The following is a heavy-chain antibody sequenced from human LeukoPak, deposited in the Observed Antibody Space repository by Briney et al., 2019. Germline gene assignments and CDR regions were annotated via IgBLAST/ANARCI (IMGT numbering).Heavy chain of an antibody. CDR2: INHSGST. D-gene: IGHD3-16*02. CDR1: GGSFSGYY. CDR3: ARGHRRGWYYS. Sequence: PSETPSLTCAVYGGSFSGYYWSWIRQPPGKGLEWIGEINHSGSTNYNPSLKSRVTISVDTSKNQFSLKLSSVTAADTAVYYCARGHRRGWYYSWGQGTLVTVSS. J-gene: IGHJ5*01. V-gene: IGHV4-34*01.